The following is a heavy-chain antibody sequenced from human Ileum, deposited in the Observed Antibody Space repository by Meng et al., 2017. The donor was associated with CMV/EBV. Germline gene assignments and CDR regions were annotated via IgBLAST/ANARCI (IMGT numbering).Heavy chain of an antibody. CDR3: AKDVNIAATDY. V-gene: IGHV3-74*03. CDR2: IKSDGSGA. J-gene: IGHJ4*02. D-gene: IGHD6-6*01. Sequence: GESLKISCAASGFTFSTHWMHWVRQAPGKGLVWVSRIKSDGSGATYPDSVKGRFTISRDNAKNTIYLQMNSLRAEDTAVYYCAKDVNIAATDYWGQGTLVTVSS. CDR1: GFTFSTHW.